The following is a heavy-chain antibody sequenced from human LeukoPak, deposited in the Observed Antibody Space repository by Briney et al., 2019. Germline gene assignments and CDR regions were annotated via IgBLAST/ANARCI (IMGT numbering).Heavy chain of an antibody. CDR1: GFTFDNYA. V-gene: IGHV3-49*03. D-gene: IGHD5-12*01. CDR2: IRSKIYGGTT. J-gene: IGHJ4*02. CDR3: VRYSGDADY. Sequence: PGGSPRLSCTASGFTFDNYAMSWFRQAPGKGLEWVGFIRSKIYGGTTEYAASVKGRFTISRDDSKSIAYLQMTCLKSEDTAVYYCVRYSGDADYWGQGTLVTVSS.